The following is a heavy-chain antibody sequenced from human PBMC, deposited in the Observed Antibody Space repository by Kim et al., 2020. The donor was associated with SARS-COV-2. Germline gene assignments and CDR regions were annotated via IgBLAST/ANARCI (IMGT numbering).Heavy chain of an antibody. CDR2: IDPSDSYT. V-gene: IGHV5-10-1*01. J-gene: IGHJ6*02. CDR1: GYSFTSYW. CDR3: ARRTTEYQPLGMDV. D-gene: IGHD2-2*01. Sequence: GESMKISCKGSGYSFTSYWISWVRQMPGKGLEWMGRIDPSDSYTNYSPSFQGHVTISADKSISTAYLQWSSLKASDTAMYYCARRTTEYQPLGMDVWGQGTTVTVSS.